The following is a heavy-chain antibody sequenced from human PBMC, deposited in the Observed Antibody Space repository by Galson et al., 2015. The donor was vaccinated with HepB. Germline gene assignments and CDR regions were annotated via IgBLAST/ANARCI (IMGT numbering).Heavy chain of an antibody. D-gene: IGHD6-19*01. CDR3: AKVFPEKTDGWYRQALYYFDS. V-gene: IGHV3-23*01. CDR1: GFPFSYYA. Sequence: SLRLSCAASGFPFSYYAMTWVRQAPGKGLEWVSAITPSGDNTYSADSLKGRFTISRDNSKNTVFLQMNSLRADDTAIYFCAKVFPEKTDGWYRQALYYFDSWGRGTRVTVS. CDR2: ITPSGDNT. J-gene: IGHJ4*01.